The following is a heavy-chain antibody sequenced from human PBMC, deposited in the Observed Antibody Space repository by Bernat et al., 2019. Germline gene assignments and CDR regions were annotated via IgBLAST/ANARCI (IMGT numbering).Heavy chain of an antibody. Sequence: QITLKESGPTLVKPTQTLTLTRTFSGFSPSTSGVGVGWIRQPPGKALEWLALIYWDDDKRYSPSLKSRLTITKDTSKNQVVLTMTNMDPVDTATYYCAHRGGDYDILTGYYTYYFDYWGQGTLVTVSS. CDR1: GFSPSTSGVG. D-gene: IGHD3-9*01. CDR3: AHRGGDYDILTGYYTYYFDY. J-gene: IGHJ4*02. V-gene: IGHV2-5*02. CDR2: IYWDDDK.